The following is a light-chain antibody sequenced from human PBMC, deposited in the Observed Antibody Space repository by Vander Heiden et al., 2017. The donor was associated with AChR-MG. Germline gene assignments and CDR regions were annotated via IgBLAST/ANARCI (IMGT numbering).Light chain of an antibody. V-gene: IGLV8-61*01. Sequence: VVTQEPSFSVSPGGTVTLTCGLSSGSVSTSYYPSWYQQTPGQAPRTLIYSTNTRSSGVPDRFSGSILGNKAALTITGAQADDESDYYCVLYMGSGISVFGGGTKLTVL. CDR1: SGSVSTSYY. CDR2: STN. CDR3: VLYMGSGISV. J-gene: IGLJ3*02.